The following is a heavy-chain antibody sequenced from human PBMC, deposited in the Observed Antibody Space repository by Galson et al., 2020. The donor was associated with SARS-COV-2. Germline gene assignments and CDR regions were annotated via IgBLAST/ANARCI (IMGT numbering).Heavy chain of an antibody. CDR2: IKQDGSEK. J-gene: IGHJ4*02. CDR3: ARDRRVEWLQLVRLGWGVDY. V-gene: IGHV3-7*01. Sequence: GESLKISCAASGFTFSSYWMSWVRQAPGKGLEWVANIKQDGSEKFYVDSVNGRFTISRDNAKNSLYLQMNSLRAEDTAVYYCARDRRVEWLQLVRLGWGVDYWGQGTLVTVSS. D-gene: IGHD5-12*01. CDR1: GFTFSSYW.